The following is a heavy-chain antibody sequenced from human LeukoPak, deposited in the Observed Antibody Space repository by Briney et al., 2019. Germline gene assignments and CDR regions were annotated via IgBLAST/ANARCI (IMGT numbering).Heavy chain of an antibody. D-gene: IGHD1-20*01. CDR2: IYPGDSDT. J-gene: IGHJ4*02. CDR3: ARLITGLWYFDY. CDR1: GYTFITYW. Sequence: GEPLKISCKASGYTFITYWIGWVRQMPGKGLEWMGIIYPGDSDTRYSPSFQGQVTISADKSISTAYLHWSSLKASDTAMYYCARLITGLWYFDYWGQGTLVTVSS. V-gene: IGHV5-51*01.